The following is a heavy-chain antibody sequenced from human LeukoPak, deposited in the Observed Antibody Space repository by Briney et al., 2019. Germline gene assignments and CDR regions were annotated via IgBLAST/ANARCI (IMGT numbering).Heavy chain of an antibody. Sequence: ASVKVSCKASGYAFTVYYMHWLRQAPGQGLEWMGWINPNSGDTNSARGFQGKVTMTSDTSISTAYMELSGLTSDDTAVYYCARGYSGYDSSYFDFWGQGTLVTVSS. D-gene: IGHD5-12*01. CDR3: ARGYSGYDSSYFDF. J-gene: IGHJ4*02. CDR1: GYAFTVYY. CDR2: INPNSGDT. V-gene: IGHV1-2*02.